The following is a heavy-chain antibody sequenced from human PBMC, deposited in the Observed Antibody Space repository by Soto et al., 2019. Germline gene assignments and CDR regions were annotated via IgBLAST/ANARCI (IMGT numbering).Heavy chain of an antibody. D-gene: IGHD6-19*01. CDR3: ARDHFSSGWYGFDY. Sequence: QVQLVQSGAEVKKPGASVKVSCEASGYTFINYGINWVRQAPGLGLEWMGWINTYNGNTNYAQKIQGRVTMTTDTSTSTAYMELSSLRSDDTAVYYCARDHFSSGWYGFDYWGQGTLVTVSS. CDR2: INTYNGNT. CDR1: GYTFINYG. J-gene: IGHJ4*02. V-gene: IGHV1-18*01.